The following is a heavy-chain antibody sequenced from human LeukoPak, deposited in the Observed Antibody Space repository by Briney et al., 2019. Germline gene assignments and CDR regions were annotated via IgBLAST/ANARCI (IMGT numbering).Heavy chain of an antibody. D-gene: IGHD3-22*01. CDR2: IRSKTDGGTS. Sequence: PGGSLRLSCAASGFTFNNAWMNWVRQAPGRGLEWVGRIRSKTDGGTSDYAAPVKGRFTISRDVSKNTLYLQMNSLETEDTAVYDCALGSGSYDSSDFDYWGLGTLVTVSS. V-gene: IGHV3-15*07. CDR3: ALGSGSYDSSDFDY. J-gene: IGHJ4*02. CDR1: GFTFNNAW.